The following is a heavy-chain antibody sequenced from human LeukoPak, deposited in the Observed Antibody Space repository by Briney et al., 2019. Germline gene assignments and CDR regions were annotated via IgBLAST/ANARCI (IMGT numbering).Heavy chain of an antibody. D-gene: IGHD1-26*01. Sequence: SETLSLTCAVYGGSFGGYYWSWIRQPPGKGLEWIGEINHSGSTNYNPSLKSRVTLSVDTSKNQFSLKLSSVTAADTAVYYCARRRRIVGATPGAFDIWGQGTMVTVSS. V-gene: IGHV4-34*01. CDR3: ARRRRIVGATPGAFDI. J-gene: IGHJ3*02. CDR1: GGSFGGYY. CDR2: INHSGST.